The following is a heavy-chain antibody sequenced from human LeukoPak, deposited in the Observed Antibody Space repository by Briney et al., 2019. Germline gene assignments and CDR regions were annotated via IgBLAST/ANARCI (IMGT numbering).Heavy chain of an antibody. CDR3: ARDGGLRYFDWPLNWFDP. Sequence: SETLSLTCTVSGGSISSSSYYWGWIRQPPGKGLEWIGSIYYSGSTYYNPSLKSRVTISVDTSKNQFSLKLSSVTAADTAVYYCARDGGLRYFDWPLNWFDPWGQGTLVTVSS. J-gene: IGHJ5*02. CDR1: GGSISSSSYY. V-gene: IGHV4-39*07. D-gene: IGHD3-9*01. CDR2: IYYSGST.